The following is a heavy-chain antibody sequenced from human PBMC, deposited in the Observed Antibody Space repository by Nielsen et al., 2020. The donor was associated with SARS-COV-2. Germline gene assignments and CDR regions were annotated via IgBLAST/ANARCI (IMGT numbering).Heavy chain of an antibody. V-gene: IGHV3-9*01. CDR2: ISWNSGSI. J-gene: IGHJ4*02. Sequence: SLKISCAASGFTFDDYAMHWVRQAPGKGLEWVSGISWNSGSIGYADSVKGRFTISRDNAKNSLYLQMNSLRAEDTALYYCAKDFYGDPWYFDYWGQGTLVTVSS. D-gene: IGHD4-17*01. CDR3: AKDFYGDPWYFDY. CDR1: GFTFDDYA.